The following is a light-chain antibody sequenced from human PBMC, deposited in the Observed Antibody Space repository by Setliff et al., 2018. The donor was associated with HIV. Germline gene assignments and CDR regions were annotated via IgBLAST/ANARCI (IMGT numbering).Light chain of an antibody. CDR2: DVY. Sequence: QSALAQPRSVSGSPGQSVTFSCTGSSSDVGAYNFVSWYQQLPGKAPKLIIYDVYRRPSGVPDRFSGSKSGDTASLTISGLRSEDEADYYCCSYAGTYTYIFGTGTKVNVL. CDR1: SSDVGAYNF. CDR3: CSYAGTYTYI. V-gene: IGLV2-11*01. J-gene: IGLJ1*01.